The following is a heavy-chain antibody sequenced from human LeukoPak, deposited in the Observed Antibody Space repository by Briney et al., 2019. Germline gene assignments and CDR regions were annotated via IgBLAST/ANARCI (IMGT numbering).Heavy chain of an antibody. Sequence: GGSLRLSCAASGFTFDDYAMHWVRQAPGKGLEWVSLISGDGGSTYYADSVKGRFTISRDNSKNSLYLQMNSLRTEDTALYYCAKDMSDHYYGSGRSIYYYYGMDVWGQGTTVTVSS. J-gene: IGHJ6*02. V-gene: IGHV3-43*02. CDR3: AKDMSDHYYGSGRSIYYYYGMDV. D-gene: IGHD3-10*01. CDR1: GFTFDDYA. CDR2: ISGDGGST.